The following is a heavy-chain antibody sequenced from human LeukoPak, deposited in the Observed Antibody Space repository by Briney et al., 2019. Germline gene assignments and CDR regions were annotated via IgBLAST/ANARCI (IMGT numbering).Heavy chain of an antibody. D-gene: IGHD3-22*01. CDR1: RFTFSSYA. CDR3: AASDSNGYYYLGFGF. V-gene: IGHV3-30*04. J-gene: IGHJ4*02. CDR2: ISFDGSNK. Sequence: PGGSLRLSCAASRFTFSSYAMHWVRQAPGKGLEWVALISFDGSNKYYADSVKGRFTISRDNSKNTLYLQMNSLRAEDTAVYYCAASDSNGYYYLGFGFWGQGTLVTVSS.